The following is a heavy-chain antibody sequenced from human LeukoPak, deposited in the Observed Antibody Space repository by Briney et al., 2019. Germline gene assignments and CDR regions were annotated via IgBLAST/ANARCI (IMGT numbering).Heavy chain of an antibody. D-gene: IGHD3-22*01. CDR2: TYYRSKWHN. CDR3: ARIVGGQVDC. Sequence: SQTLSLTFAISGDSVSSNSAAWNWLRQSPSRGLEWLGRTYYRSKWHNDYAVSVKSRITIKPDTSKNQFSLQLNSVTPEDTAVYYCARIVGGQVDCWGQGTLVTVSP. J-gene: IGHJ4*02. CDR1: GDSVSSNSAA. V-gene: IGHV6-1*01.